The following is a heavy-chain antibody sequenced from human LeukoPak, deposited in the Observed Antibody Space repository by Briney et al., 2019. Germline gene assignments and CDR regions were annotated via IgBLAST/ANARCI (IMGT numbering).Heavy chain of an antibody. D-gene: IGHD2-15*01. V-gene: IGHV3-74*01. CDR2: INSDGSST. Sequence: PGGSLRLSCAASGCTFSSYWMHWVRQAPGKGLVWVSRINSDGSSTSYADSVKGRFTTSRDNAKNTVYLQMNSLRAEDTAVYYCAREGDVVVAAKDAFDIWGQGTMVTVSS. CDR3: AREGDVVVAAKDAFDI. CDR1: GCTFSSYW. J-gene: IGHJ3*02.